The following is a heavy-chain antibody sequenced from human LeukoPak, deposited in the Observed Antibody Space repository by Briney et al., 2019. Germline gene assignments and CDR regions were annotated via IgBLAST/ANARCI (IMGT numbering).Heavy chain of an antibody. J-gene: IGHJ4*02. Sequence: GGSLRLSCAASGFTVSSNYMSWVRQAPGKGLEWVSVIYSGGSTYYADSVKGRFTISRDNSKNTLYLQMNSLRAEDTAVYYCAREGSVSYYVGFDYWGQGTLVTVSS. V-gene: IGHV3-53*01. CDR1: GFTVSSNY. CDR2: IYSGGST. D-gene: IGHD1-26*01. CDR3: AREGSVSYYVGFDY.